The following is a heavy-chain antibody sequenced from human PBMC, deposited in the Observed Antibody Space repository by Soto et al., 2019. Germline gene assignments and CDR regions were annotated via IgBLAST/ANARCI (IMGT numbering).Heavy chain of an antibody. CDR3: AKDRYYYDSSLQY. V-gene: IGHV3-30*18. D-gene: IGHD3-22*01. CDR2: ILHDGTNK. J-gene: IGHJ4*02. CDR1: GFIFSHYG. Sequence: PGGSLRLSCAASGFIFSHYGMHWVRQAPGKGLEWVAAILHDGTNKYYADSVKGRFTISRDNSKNTLYLQMNSLRAEDTAHYYCAKDRYYYDSSLQYWGQGALGTVSS.